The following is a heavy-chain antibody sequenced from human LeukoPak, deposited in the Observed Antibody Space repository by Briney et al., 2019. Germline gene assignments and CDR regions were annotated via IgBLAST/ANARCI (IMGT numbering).Heavy chain of an antibody. Sequence: GGSLRLSCAASGFTFSSYSMNWVRQAPGKGLEWVSYISSSSTTIHYADSVEGRFTISRDNAKNSVYLQMNSLRAEDTAVYYCARDRHKYNYDCSGYPPYWGQGTLVTVSS. CDR1: GFTFSSYS. CDR3: ARDRHKYNYDCSGYPPY. V-gene: IGHV3-48*01. D-gene: IGHD3-22*01. CDR2: ISSSSTTI. J-gene: IGHJ4*02.